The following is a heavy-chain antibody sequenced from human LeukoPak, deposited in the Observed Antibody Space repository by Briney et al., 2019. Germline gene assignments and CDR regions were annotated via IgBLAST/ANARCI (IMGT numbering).Heavy chain of an antibody. V-gene: IGHV1-18*01. J-gene: IGHJ3*02. CDR3: ARDGSSGWYAAFDI. CDR1: GYTFTSYG. Sequence: ASVKVSCKASGYTFTSYGISWVRQAPGQGLKWMGWISAYNGNTNYAQKFQGRVTITADKSTSTAYMELSSLRSEDTAVYYCARDGSSGWYAAFDIWGQGTMVTVSS. D-gene: IGHD6-19*01. CDR2: ISAYNGNT.